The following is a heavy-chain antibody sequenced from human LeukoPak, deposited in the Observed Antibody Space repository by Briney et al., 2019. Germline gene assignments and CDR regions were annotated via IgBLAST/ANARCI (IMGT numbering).Heavy chain of an antibody. CDR1: GFTVSSNY. V-gene: IGHV3-53*01. Sequence: GGSLRLSCAASGFTVSSNYMSWVRQAPGKGLEWVSVIYSGGSTYYADSVKGRFTISRDNAKNSLYLQMNSLRAEDTAVYYCARDLGAIFESSGYSYDYWGQGTLVTVSS. D-gene: IGHD3-22*01. CDR2: IYSGGST. CDR3: ARDLGAIFESSGYSYDY. J-gene: IGHJ4*02.